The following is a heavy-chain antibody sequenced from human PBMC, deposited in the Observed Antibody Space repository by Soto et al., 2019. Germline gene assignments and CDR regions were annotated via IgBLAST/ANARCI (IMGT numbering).Heavy chain of an antibody. CDR3: AKGEVTMVRGVTPLDY. Sequence: EVQLLESGGGLVQPGGSLRLSCAASGFTFSSYAMSWVRQAPGKGLEWVSAVSGSGGSTYYADSVKGRFTISRDNSKNTLYLQMNSLRAEDTAVYYCAKGEVTMVRGVTPLDYWGQGTLVTVSS. V-gene: IGHV3-23*01. J-gene: IGHJ4*02. D-gene: IGHD3-10*01. CDR1: GFTFSSYA. CDR2: VSGSGGST.